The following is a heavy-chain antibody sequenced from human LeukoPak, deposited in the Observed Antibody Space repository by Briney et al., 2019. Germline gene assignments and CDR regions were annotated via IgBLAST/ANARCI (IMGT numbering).Heavy chain of an antibody. CDR2: INWNGGST. CDR1: GFTFDDYG. CDR3: ARARDYCSSTSCYTDAFDI. V-gene: IGHV3-20*01. D-gene: IGHD2-2*02. Sequence: GGSLRLSCAASGFTFDDYGMSWVRQAPGKGLEWVSGINWNGGSTGYADSVKGRFTISRDNAKNSLYLQMNSLRAEDTALYHCARARDYCSSTSCYTDAFDIWGQGTMVTVSS. J-gene: IGHJ3*02.